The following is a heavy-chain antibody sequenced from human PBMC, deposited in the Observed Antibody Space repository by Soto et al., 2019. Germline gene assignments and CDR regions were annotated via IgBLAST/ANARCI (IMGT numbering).Heavy chain of an antibody. Sequence: GGSLRLSCAASGFTVSSNYMSWVRQAPGKGLEWVSVIYSGGSTYYADSVKGRFTISRHNSKNTLYLQMNSLRAEDTAVYYCARSPVPFRGYDRSFDIWGQGTMVTVS. CDR3: ARSPVPFRGYDRSFDI. CDR1: GFTVSSNY. J-gene: IGHJ3*02. CDR2: IYSGGST. D-gene: IGHD5-12*01. V-gene: IGHV3-53*04.